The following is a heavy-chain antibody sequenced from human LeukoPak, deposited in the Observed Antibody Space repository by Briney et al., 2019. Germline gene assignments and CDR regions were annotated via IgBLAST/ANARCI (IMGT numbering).Heavy chain of an antibody. CDR3: ASGPNSGGATDY. CDR2: ISGYNGNT. V-gene: IGHV1-18*01. J-gene: IGHJ4*02. Sequence: ASVKVSCKTSGYTFTSYGISWVRQAPGQGLEWMGWISGYNGNTNYAQKLQGRVTMTTDTSTSTAYMELRSLRSDDTAVYYCASGPNSGGATDYWGQGTLVTVSS. D-gene: IGHD1-26*01. CDR1: GYTFTSYG.